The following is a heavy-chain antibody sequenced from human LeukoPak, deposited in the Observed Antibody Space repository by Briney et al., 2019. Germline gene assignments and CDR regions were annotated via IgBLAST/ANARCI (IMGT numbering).Heavy chain of an antibody. CDR1: GGSFSGYF. CDR3: ARDSSRVVPAARGPGYYYYYYGMDV. D-gene: IGHD2-2*01. V-gene: IGHV4-4*07. J-gene: IGHJ6*02. CDR2: IYTSGST. Sequence: SETLSLTCAVYGGSFSGYFWSWIRQPPGKGLEWIGRIYTSGSTNYNPSLKSRVTMSVDTSKNQFSLKLSSVTAADTAVYYCARDSSRVVPAARGPGYYYYYYGMDVWGQGTTVTVSS.